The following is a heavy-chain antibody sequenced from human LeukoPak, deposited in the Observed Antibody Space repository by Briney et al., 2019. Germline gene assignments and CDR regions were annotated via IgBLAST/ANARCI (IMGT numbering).Heavy chain of an antibody. CDR2: IYHSGST. V-gene: IGHV4-38-2*02. Sequence: SETLSLTCTVSGFSISSGYYWGWFRQPPGKGLEWIGSIYHSGSTYYNLSFKSRVTISLNTSKNYFSLKLNSVAAADTAVYYCARRPLAAAGYWFDPWGQGTLVTVSS. D-gene: IGHD6-13*01. J-gene: IGHJ5*02. CDR1: GFSISSGYY. CDR3: ARRPLAAAGYWFDP.